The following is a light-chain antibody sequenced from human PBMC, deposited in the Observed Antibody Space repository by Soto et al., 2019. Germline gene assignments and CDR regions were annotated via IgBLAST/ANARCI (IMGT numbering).Light chain of an antibody. CDR3: CAYVGGYRFVV. CDR2: DVT. J-gene: IGLJ3*02. V-gene: IGLV2-11*01. Sequence: QSALTQPRSVSGSPGQSVTISCTGTRSDVGRYSDVSWYQQYPGKAPKLIIYDVTQRPSGVPDRFSGSKSGDTAFLTISWLQAEDEAEYHCCAYVGGYRFVVFGGGTKVTVL. CDR1: RSDVGRYSD.